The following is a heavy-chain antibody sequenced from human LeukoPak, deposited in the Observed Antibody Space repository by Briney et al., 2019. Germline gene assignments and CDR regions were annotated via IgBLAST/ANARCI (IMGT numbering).Heavy chain of an antibody. D-gene: IGHD5-18*01. V-gene: IGHV3-23*01. Sequence: ETLSLTCTVSGGSISSYYWSWIRQPPGKGLEWVSAISGSGGSTYYADSVKGRFTISRDNSKNTLYLQMNSLRAEDTAVYYCASVDTALFDYWGQGTLVTVSS. CDR3: ASVDTALFDY. CDR1: GGSISSYY. CDR2: ISGSGGST. J-gene: IGHJ4*02.